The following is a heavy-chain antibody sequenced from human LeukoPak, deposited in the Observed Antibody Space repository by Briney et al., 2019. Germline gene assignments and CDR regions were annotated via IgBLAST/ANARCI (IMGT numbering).Heavy chain of an antibody. CDR2: IKQDGSEK. CDR3: ARDRAVASTGDWFDP. J-gene: IGHJ5*02. D-gene: IGHD6-19*01. Sequence: PGGSLRLSCAASGFTFSSYWMSWVRQAPGKGLEWVANIKQDGSEKYYVDSVKGRFTISRDNAKNSLYLQMNSLRAEDTAVYYCARDRAVASTGDWFDPWGQGTLVTVSS. V-gene: IGHV3-7*01. CDR1: GFTFSSYW.